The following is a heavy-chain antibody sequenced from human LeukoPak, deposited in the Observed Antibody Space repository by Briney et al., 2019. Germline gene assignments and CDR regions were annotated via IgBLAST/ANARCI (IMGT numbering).Heavy chain of an antibody. J-gene: IGHJ4*02. CDR2: INHSGST. D-gene: IGHD5-12*01. V-gene: IGHV4-34*01. CDR1: GGSFSGYY. Sequence: PSETLSLTCAVYGGSFSGYYWSWIRQPPGKGLEWIGEINHSGSTNYNPSLKSRVTISADTSKNQFSLKLSSVTAADTAVYYCALVATTYYFDYWGQGTLVTVSS. CDR3: ALVATTYYFDY.